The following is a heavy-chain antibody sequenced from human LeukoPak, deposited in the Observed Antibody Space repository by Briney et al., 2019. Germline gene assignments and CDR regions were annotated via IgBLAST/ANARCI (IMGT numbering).Heavy chain of an antibody. D-gene: IGHD3-3*01. J-gene: IGHJ4*02. CDR2: IYYSGST. V-gene: IGHV4-59*01. Sequence: SETLSLTCTVSGGSISGYYWSWIRQPPGKGLEWIGYIYYSGSTNYNPSLKSRVTISVDTSKNQFSLKLSSVTAADTAVYYCARFYDFWRGYYRGGGYFGYWGQGTLVTVSS. CDR3: ARFYDFWRGYYRGGGYFGY. CDR1: GGSISGYY.